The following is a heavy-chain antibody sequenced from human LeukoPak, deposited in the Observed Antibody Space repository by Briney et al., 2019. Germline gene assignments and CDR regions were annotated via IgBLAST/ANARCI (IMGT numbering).Heavy chain of an antibody. J-gene: IGHJ4*02. CDR1: GGTFSSYA. V-gene: IGHV1-69*04. CDR3: ARAYTPVDLAILRY. CDR2: IIPILGIA. D-gene: IGHD5-12*01. Sequence: SVKVSCKASGGTFSSYAISWVRQAPGQGLEWMGRIIPILGIANYAQKFQGRVTITADKSTSTAYMELSSLRSEDTAVYYCARAYTPVDLAILRYWGQGTLVTISS.